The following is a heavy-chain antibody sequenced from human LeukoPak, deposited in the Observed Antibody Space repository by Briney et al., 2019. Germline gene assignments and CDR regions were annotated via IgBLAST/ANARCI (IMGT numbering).Heavy chain of an antibody. J-gene: IGHJ5*02. V-gene: IGHV4-4*09. CDR1: GDSISSYY. CDR3: ARLRAMVSPFDP. Sequence: SETLSLTCTVSGDSISSYYWSWIRQPPGKGLEWIGYIYTSGSTNYNPSLKSRVTISVDTSKNQFSLKLSSVTAADTAVYYCARLRAMVSPFDPWGQGTLVTVSS. CDR2: IYTSGST. D-gene: IGHD5-18*01.